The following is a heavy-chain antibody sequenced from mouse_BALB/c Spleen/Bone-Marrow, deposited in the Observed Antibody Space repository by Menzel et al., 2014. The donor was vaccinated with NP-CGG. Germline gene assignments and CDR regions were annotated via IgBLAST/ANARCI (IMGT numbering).Heavy chain of an antibody. CDR1: GYIFTDYN. V-gene: IGHV1-18*01. CDR2: IHPNYGST. Sequence: EVMLVESGAELVKPGASVKISCKAPGYIFTDYNMDWVKQSHGKSLEWIGDIHPNYGSTSYNQKFRGKATLTVDKSSSTAYMEVRSLTSEDTAVYYCARGTGYAMDYWGQGTSVTVSS. CDR3: ARGTGYAMDY. J-gene: IGHJ4*01. D-gene: IGHD4-1*01.